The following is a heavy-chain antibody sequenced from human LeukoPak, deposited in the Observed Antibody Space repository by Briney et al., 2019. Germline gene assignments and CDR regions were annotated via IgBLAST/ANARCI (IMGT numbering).Heavy chain of an antibody. Sequence: SETLSLTCTVSGGSISSSSSYWRWIRQPPGKGLEWIGTTYNSWRNYYNPSLKSRVTISGDTSKNQFSLKVTSVAAADTSVYYWARVAGYMYGYDYWVQGTLVTVSS. J-gene: IGHJ4*02. CDR1: GGSISSSSSY. D-gene: IGHD5-18*01. V-gene: IGHV4-39*01. CDR3: ARVAGYMYGYDY. CDR2: TYNSWRN.